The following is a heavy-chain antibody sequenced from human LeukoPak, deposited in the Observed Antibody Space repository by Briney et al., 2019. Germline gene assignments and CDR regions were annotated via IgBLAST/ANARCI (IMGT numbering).Heavy chain of an antibody. CDR3: ASSYCSSTSCALDY. D-gene: IGHD2-2*01. Sequence: SETLSLTCTVSGGSISSYYWSWTRQPPGKGLEWIGYIYYSGSTNYNPSLKSRVTISVDTSKNQFSLKLSSVTAADTAVYYCASSYCSSTSCALDYWGQGTLVTVSS. CDR2: IYYSGST. CDR1: GGSISSYY. J-gene: IGHJ4*02. V-gene: IGHV4-59*01.